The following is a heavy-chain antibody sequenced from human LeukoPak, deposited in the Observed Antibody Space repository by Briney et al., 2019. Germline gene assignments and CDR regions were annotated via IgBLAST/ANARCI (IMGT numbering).Heavy chain of an antibody. V-gene: IGHV1-2*02. Sequence: ASVKVSCKASGYTFTGYYMHWVRQAPGQGLEWMGWINPNSGGTNYAQKFQGRVTMTRDASISTAYMELSRLRSDDTAVYYCAREERYCSSTSCSHFDYWGQGTLVTVSS. D-gene: IGHD2-2*01. CDR1: GYTFTGYY. CDR2: INPNSGGT. CDR3: AREERYCSSTSCSHFDY. J-gene: IGHJ4*02.